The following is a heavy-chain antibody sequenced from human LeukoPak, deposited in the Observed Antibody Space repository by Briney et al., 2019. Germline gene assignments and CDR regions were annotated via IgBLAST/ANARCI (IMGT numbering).Heavy chain of an antibody. CDR2: INPNSGGT. CDR1: GYSFTDYY. D-gene: IGHD2-21*01. Sequence: EASVTVSCKPSGYSFTDYYMHWVRQAPGQGLDWMGWINPNSGGTSSAQKFQGRATMTRDTSITTVYMEVSWLTSDDTAIYYCARADRLDGGPYLIGPWGQGTLVTVSS. CDR3: ARADRLDGGPYLIGP. V-gene: IGHV1-2*02. J-gene: IGHJ5*02.